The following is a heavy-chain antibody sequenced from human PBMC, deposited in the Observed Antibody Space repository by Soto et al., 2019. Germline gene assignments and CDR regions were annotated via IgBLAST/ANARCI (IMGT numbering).Heavy chain of an antibody. D-gene: IGHD2-2*01. J-gene: IGHJ6*02. V-gene: IGHV3-48*01. CDR3: ARQIDIVVVPAATLPYYYDGMDV. Sequence: GGSLRLSCAVSGFTFSTYSMNWVRQAPGKGLEWVSYISSSSSTIYYAESVKGRFIISRDNAWNSLYLHMNSLRADDTAVYYCARQIDIVVVPAATLPYYYDGMDVWGQGTTVTVSS. CDR2: ISSSSSTI. CDR1: GFTFSTYS.